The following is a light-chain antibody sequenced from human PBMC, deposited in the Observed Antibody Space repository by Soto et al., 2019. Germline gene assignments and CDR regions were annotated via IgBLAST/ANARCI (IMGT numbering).Light chain of an antibody. CDR1: QSVSSSY. J-gene: IGKJ2*01. V-gene: IGKV3-20*01. CDR2: GAS. Sequence: EIVLTQSPGTLSLSPGERATLSCRASQSVSSSYLAWYQQKPGQAPRLLIYGASSRATGIPDRFSGSGSGTDFTPTISRLEPEDVAVDYCQQCGSTPPYTFGQGTKLEIK. CDR3: QQCGSTPPYT.